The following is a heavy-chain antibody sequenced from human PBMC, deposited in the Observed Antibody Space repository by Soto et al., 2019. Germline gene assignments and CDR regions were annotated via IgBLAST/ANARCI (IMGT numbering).Heavy chain of an antibody. CDR1: GGTFSSYA. D-gene: IGHD3-3*01. CDR3: ASSGVLRFLEWSQYYYYYGMDV. CDR2: IIPIFGIA. V-gene: IGHV1-69*13. J-gene: IGHJ6*02. Sequence: SVKVSCKASGGTFSSYAISWVRQAPGQGLEWMGGIIPIFGIANYAQKFQGRVTITADESTSTAYMELSSLRSEDTAVYYCASSGVLRFLEWSQYYYYYGMDVWGQGTTVTVSS.